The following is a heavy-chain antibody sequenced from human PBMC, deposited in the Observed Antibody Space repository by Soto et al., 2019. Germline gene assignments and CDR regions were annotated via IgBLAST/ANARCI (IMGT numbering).Heavy chain of an antibody. Sequence: PGGSLRLSCAASGFTFSSYAMSWVRQAPGKGLEWVSAISGSGGSTYYADSVKGRFTISRDNSKNTLYLQMNSLRAEDTAVYYCAKDLVSLERPPPEGFYFDCRGQGTLVTVSS. J-gene: IGHJ4*02. V-gene: IGHV3-23*01. CDR3: AKDLVSLERPPPEGFYFDC. CDR2: ISGSGGST. CDR1: GFTFSSYA. D-gene: IGHD1-1*01.